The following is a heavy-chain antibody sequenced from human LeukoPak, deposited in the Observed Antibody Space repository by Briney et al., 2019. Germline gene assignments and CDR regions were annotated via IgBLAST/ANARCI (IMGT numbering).Heavy chain of an antibody. Sequence: GGSLRLSCAASGFIFEDYAMHWVRQAPGKGLEWVSGISWDSDSIDYADSVKGRFTISRDNAKNSPYLQMNSLRAEDMALYYCAKGGGGRLIYYYYMDVWGKGTTVTVSS. J-gene: IGHJ6*03. D-gene: IGHD3-16*01. CDR1: GFIFEDYA. V-gene: IGHV3-9*03. CDR3: AKGGGGRLIYYYYMDV. CDR2: ISWDSDSI.